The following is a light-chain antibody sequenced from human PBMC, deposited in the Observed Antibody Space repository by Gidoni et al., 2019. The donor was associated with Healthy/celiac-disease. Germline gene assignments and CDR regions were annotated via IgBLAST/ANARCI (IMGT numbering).Light chain of an antibody. Sequence: SVLTQPPSVSGAPGQGVTISCTGSSSNIGAGYDVHWYQQLPATAPKLLISGNSKRPSGVPDRFSGAKSGTSASLASTGLQAEDEADYYCQSYDSSLSGGVFGGGTKLTVL. CDR2: GNS. CDR3: QSYDSSLSGGV. CDR1: SSNIGAGYD. V-gene: IGLV1-40*01. J-gene: IGLJ3*02.